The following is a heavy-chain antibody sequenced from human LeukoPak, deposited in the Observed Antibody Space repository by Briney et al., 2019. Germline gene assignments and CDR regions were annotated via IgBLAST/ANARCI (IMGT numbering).Heavy chain of an antibody. J-gene: IGHJ4*02. Sequence: PGGSLRLSCAASGFTFSSYAINWLRQAPGKGLEWVSAITGSGATTYYADSVRGRFTISRDNSKNTVYLQMNSLRGEDTAVYYCAKRAKDTARPFFDYWGQGTLVTVSS. CDR1: GFTFSSYA. CDR3: AKRAKDTARPFFDY. CDR2: ITGSGATT. D-gene: IGHD5-18*01. V-gene: IGHV3-23*01.